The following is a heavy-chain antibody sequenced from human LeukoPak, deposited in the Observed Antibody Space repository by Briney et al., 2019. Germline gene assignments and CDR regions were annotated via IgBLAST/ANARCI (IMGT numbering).Heavy chain of an antibody. CDR3: ARSFTTPKYYFDY. D-gene: IGHD2-15*01. Sequence: TSETLSLTCTVSGYSISSGYYWGWIRQPPGKGLEWIGSIYHSGSTYYNPSLKSRVTISVDTSKNQFSLKLSSVTAADTAVYYCARSFTTPKYYFDYWGQGTLVTVFS. V-gene: IGHV4-38-2*02. CDR2: IYHSGST. CDR1: GYSISSGYY. J-gene: IGHJ4*02.